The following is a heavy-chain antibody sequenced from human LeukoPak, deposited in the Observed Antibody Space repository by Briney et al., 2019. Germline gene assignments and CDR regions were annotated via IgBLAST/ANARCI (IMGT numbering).Heavy chain of an antibody. J-gene: IGHJ4*01. Sequence: GVTLRLSCIASGFTLNSYEMSWIRQAPGKGLEGVSSVDYSGGHTNYADAVMGRFTIYRDNSKHTLYLQMNSLRAEDSAVYYCARGPHTYYYDSSGYYYEDYWGQGTLVTASS. CDR2: VDYSGGHT. CDR1: GFTLNSYE. V-gene: IGHV3-23*01. D-gene: IGHD3-22*01. CDR3: ARGPHTYYYDSSGYYYEDY.